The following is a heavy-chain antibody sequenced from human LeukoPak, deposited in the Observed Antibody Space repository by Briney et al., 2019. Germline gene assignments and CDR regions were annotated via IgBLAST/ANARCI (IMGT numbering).Heavy chain of an antibody. CDR3: TYYRRDPAGYYYGMDV. J-gene: IGHJ6*02. CDR1: GFTFSASD. V-gene: IGHV3-73*01. D-gene: IGHD1-26*01. Sequence: GGSLRLSCAASGFTFSASDMHWVRQASGKGLEWVGRIGVKTNNYATAYGASVRGRFTISRDDSKNTACLQMNSLRAEDTAIYYCTYYRRDPAGYYYGMDVWGQGTTVTVSS. CDR2: IGVKTNNYAT.